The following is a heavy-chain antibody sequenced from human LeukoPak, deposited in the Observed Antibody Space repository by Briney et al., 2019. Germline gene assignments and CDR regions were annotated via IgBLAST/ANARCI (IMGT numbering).Heavy chain of an antibody. CDR1: GFTFSTYW. J-gene: IGHJ4*01. CDR2: INEHGSIT. CDR3: ARGVGGAGGH. D-gene: IGHD3-16*01. Sequence: PGGSLRLSCAASGFTFSTYWMHWVRQTPGEGLVWVSRINEHGSITDYVDSVRDRFTISRDNAKNTLYLHMNSLRAEDTAMYYCARGVGGAGGHWGHGTLVTVSS. V-gene: IGHV3-74*01.